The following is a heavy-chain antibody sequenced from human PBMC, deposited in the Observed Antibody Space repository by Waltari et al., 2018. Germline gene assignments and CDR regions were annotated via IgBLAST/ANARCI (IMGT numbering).Heavy chain of an antibody. J-gene: IGHJ6*02. CDR3: TPPPYYYYYGXDV. CDR1: GFSFSNAG. V-gene: IGHV3-15*07. Sequence: EVQXVXSGGXLVNPGGSLXLSCAASGFSFSNAGMNWVRQAPGKGLEWXGRIXTRADGXTADYAAPVXGRFTISRDDSQNTLYLXXNSLKTEDXAXYYXTPPPYYYYYGXDVWGQXTTVTVXS. CDR2: IXTRADGXTA.